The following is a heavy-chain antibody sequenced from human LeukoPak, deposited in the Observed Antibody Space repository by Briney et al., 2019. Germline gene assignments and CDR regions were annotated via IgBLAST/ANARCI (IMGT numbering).Heavy chain of an antibody. J-gene: IGHJ4*02. CDR2: INTSGST. D-gene: IGHD6-19*01. Sequence: SETLSLTCTVSGGFISNYYWSWIRQPAGKGLEWIGRINTSGSTNYNPSLKSRVTTSADTSKNQFSLQLSSVTATDTAVYYCARGRAVAEYWGQGTLVTVSS. CDR1: GGFISNYY. CDR3: ARGRAVAEY. V-gene: IGHV4-4*07.